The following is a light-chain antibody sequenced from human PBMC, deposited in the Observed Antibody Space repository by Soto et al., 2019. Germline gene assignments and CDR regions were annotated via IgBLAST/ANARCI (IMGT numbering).Light chain of an antibody. CDR1: STNIGAYDY. J-gene: IGLJ2*01. CDR3: SSFAGSYGL. V-gene: IGLV2-11*01. Sequence: QSALTQPPSVSGSPGQSVTVSCTGSSTNIGAYDYVSWYQLHPAKAPRLILFDVTQRPSGVPDRFSGSKSGNTASLTISRLQAEDEAEYYCSSFAGSYGLFGGGTKLTVL. CDR2: DVT.